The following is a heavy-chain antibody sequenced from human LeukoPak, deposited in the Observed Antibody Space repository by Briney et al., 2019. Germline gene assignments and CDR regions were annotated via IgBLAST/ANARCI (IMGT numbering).Heavy chain of an antibody. Sequence: SETLSLTCTVSGGSISSYYWSWIQQPPGKGLEWIGYIYYSGSTNYNPSLKSRVTISVDTSKNQFSLKLSSVTAADTAVYYCASSYGGGSFDYWGQGTLVTVSS. CDR2: IYYSGST. D-gene: IGHD6-25*01. J-gene: IGHJ4*02. CDR3: ASSYGGGSFDY. CDR1: GGSISSYY. V-gene: IGHV4-59*01.